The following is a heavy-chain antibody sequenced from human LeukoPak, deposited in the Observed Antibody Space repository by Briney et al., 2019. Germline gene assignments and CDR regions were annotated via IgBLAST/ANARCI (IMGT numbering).Heavy chain of an antibody. D-gene: IGHD6-19*01. J-gene: IGHJ4*02. CDR1: GYTFTVYY. CDR2: INPNSGGT. V-gene: IGHV1-2*02. CDR3: ARVPHSSGYSSGWSIGPYFDY. Sequence: ASVKVSCKASGYTFTVYYMHWVRQAPGQGMEWMGWINPNSGGTNYSQKFQGRVTMTRATSISTAYMELSRLRSDDTAVYYCARVPHSSGYSSGWSIGPYFDYWGQGTLVTVSS.